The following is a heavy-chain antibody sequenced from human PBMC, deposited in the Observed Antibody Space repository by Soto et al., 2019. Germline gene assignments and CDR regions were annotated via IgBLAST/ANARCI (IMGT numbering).Heavy chain of an antibody. Sequence: QVQLVQSGAEVKKPGASVKVSCKASGYTFTSYAMHWVRQAPGQRLEWMGWINAGNANTKYSQKFQGRVTITRDTSASTADMELSSLRSEDTAVYYCARAGRNTYYDILTGYYHNWFDPWGQGTLVTVSS. CDR2: INAGNANT. CDR3: ARAGRNTYYDILTGYYHNWFDP. CDR1: GYTFTSYA. J-gene: IGHJ5*02. D-gene: IGHD3-9*01. V-gene: IGHV1-3*01.